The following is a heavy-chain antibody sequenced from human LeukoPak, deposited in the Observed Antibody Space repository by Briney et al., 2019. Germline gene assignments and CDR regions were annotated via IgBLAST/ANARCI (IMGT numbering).Heavy chain of an antibody. V-gene: IGHV1-2*02. CDR2: INPNSGGT. CDR1: GYTFTGYY. Sequence: ASVKVSCKASGYTFTGYYMHWVRQAPGQGLEWMGWINPNSGGTNYAQKFQGRVTMTTDTSTSTAYMELRSLRSDDTAVYYCARAFGGVIAPLSYWGQGTLVTVSS. CDR3: ARAFGGVIAPLSY. J-gene: IGHJ4*02. D-gene: IGHD3-16*02.